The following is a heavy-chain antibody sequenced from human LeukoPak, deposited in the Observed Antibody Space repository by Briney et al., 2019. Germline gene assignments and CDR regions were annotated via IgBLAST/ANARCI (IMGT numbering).Heavy chain of an antibody. CDR2: ISSSSSYI. CDR1: GFTFSSYS. V-gene: IGHV3-21*01. J-gene: IGHJ4*02. CDR3: ARDRVAAAGPPGY. D-gene: IGHD6-13*01. Sequence: GGSLRLSCAASGFTFSSYSMNWVRQAPGKGLEWVSSISSSSSYIYYADSVKGRFTISRDNAKNSLYLQMNGLRAEDTAVYYCARDRVAAAGPPGYWGQGTLVTVSS.